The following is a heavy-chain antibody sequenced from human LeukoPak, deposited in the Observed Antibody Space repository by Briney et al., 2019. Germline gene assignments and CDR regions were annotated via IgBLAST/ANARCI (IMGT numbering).Heavy chain of an antibody. CDR3: AKDQGRGGFGLDC. J-gene: IGHJ4*02. CDR2: ISGSGSRI. D-gene: IGHD3-16*01. V-gene: IGHV3-48*03. Sequence: GGSLRLSCAGSGLTFSNYEMNWVRQAPGKGLEWVSFISGSGSRIHYADSVKGRFTISRDNAKNSLYLQMNNLRADDTAVYYCAKDQGRGGFGLDCWGQGTLVTVSS. CDR1: GLTFSNYE.